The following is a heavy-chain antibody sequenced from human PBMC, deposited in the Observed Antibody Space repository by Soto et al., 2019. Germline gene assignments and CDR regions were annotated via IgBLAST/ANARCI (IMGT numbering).Heavy chain of an antibody. Sequence: SETLSLTCAVSGYSISSSNWWGWIRQPPGKGLEWIGYIYYSGTTYYNPSPKSRVTMSVDTSKNQFSLKLTSVTAVDTAVYYCARGMTTVTTLDYWGQGTLVTVSS. CDR3: ARGMTTVTTLDY. J-gene: IGHJ4*02. CDR1: GYSISSSNW. D-gene: IGHD4-4*01. V-gene: IGHV4-28*03. CDR2: IYYSGTT.